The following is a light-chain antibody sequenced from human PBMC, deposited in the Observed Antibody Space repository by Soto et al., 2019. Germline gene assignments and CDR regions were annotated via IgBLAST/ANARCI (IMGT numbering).Light chain of an antibody. V-gene: IGKV3-15*01. J-gene: IGKJ1*01. CDR3: QQSNNWPWT. CDR2: DAS. CDR1: QSVSSK. Sequence: EIVMTQSPATLSVSPGERATLSCRASQSVSSKLAWYQQKPGQAPRLLIYDASTRATGIPARFSGSGSGTEFTLTISSLQSEYFAVYYCQQSNNWPWTFGQGTKVDIK.